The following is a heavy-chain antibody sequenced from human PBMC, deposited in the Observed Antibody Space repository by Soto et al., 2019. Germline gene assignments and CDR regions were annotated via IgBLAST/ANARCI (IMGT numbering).Heavy chain of an antibody. V-gene: IGHV4-31*03. CDR1: GGSISSGGYY. CDR3: ARVSSRPPGVDY. Sequence: SETLSLTCTVSGGSISSGGYYWSWIRQHPGKGLEWIGYIYYSGSTYYNPSLKSRVTISVDTSKNQFSLKLSSVTAADTAVYYCARVSSRPPGVDYWGQGTLVTVSS. CDR2: IYYSGST. J-gene: IGHJ4*02. D-gene: IGHD6-13*01.